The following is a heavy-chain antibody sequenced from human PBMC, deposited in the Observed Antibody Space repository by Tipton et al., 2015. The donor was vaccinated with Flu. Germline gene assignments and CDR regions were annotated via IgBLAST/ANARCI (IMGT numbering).Heavy chain of an antibody. CDR1: GGSISSYY. CDR2: IYYSGST. J-gene: IGHJ4*02. Sequence: TLSLTCTVSGGSISSYYWSWIRQPPGKGLEWIGYIYYSGSTNYNPSLKSRVTISVDTSKNQFSLKLSSVTAADTAVYYCARDQYYGSGSTSFDYWGQGTLVTVSS. V-gene: IGHV4-59*01. CDR3: ARDQYYGSGSTSFDY. D-gene: IGHD3-10*01.